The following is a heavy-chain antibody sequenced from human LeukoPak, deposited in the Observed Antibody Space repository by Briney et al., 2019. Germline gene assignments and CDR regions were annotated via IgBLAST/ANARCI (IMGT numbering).Heavy chain of an antibody. CDR3: AKGSNFYASGSHFDV. CDR2: IIGTSSYT. V-gene: IGHV3-23*01. D-gene: IGHD3-10*01. J-gene: IGHJ4*02. Sequence: GGSLRLSCVASGFTFSNYVMYWVRQVPGKGLEGVLGIIGTSSYTYSADFVKGRFTISRDNSMNTLWLQMNSLRVEDTAVYYCAKGSNFYASGSHFDVWGQGTLVTVSS. CDR1: GFTFSNYV.